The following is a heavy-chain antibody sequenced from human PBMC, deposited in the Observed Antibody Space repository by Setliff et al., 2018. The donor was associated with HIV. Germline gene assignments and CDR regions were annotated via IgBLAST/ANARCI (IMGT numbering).Heavy chain of an antibody. V-gene: IGHV4-39*07. Sequence: SETLSLTCNVSGDSIKSSTYHWGWIRQSSGKGLEWIGSIAYSGSTSYSPSLKSRVTISVDTSNNQFSLRLRSVTAADTAVYYCARDMMRWLVMVPGATRGYFDAWGQGALVTVSS. CDR3: ARDMMRWLVMVPGATRGYFDA. CDR1: GDSIKSSTYH. CDR2: IAYSGST. D-gene: IGHD3-16*01. J-gene: IGHJ4*02.